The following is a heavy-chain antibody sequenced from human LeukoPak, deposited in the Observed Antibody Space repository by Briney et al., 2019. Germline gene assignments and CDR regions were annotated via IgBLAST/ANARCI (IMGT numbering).Heavy chain of an antibody. CDR1: VYSFTIYW. D-gene: IGHD2-15*01. J-gene: IGHJ3*02. V-gene: IGHV5-51*01. CDR2: IYPGDADT. CDR3: ARRGGCSGGSCVDGFDI. Sequence: PGKSLKISCKGSVYSFTIYWIVWVGHMPGKGLEWMGIIYPGDADTRSSPSFQGYVTTSAYTPTSTAYRQSSSLTGSHTSMYYCARRGGCSGGSCVDGFDIWGQGTMVTVSS.